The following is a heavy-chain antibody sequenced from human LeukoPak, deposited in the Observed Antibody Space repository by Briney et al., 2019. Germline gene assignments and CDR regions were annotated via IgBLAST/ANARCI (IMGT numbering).Heavy chain of an antibody. CDR3: ARDVVVPAAGYYYYYGMDV. J-gene: IGHJ6*02. Sequence: PGGSLRLSCAASGFTVSSNYMSWVRQAPGKGLEWVSSISSSSSYIYYADSVKGRFTISRDNAKNSLYLQMNSLRAEDTAVYYCARDVVVPAAGYYYYYGMDVWGQGTTVTVSS. V-gene: IGHV3-21*01. D-gene: IGHD2-2*01. CDR2: ISSSSSYI. CDR1: GFTVSSNY.